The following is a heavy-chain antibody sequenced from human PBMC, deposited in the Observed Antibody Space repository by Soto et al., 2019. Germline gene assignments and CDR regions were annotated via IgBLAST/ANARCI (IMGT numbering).Heavy chain of an antibody. D-gene: IGHD3-10*01. Sequence: ASVKVSCKASGYSFTVYYMHWVRQAPGQGLEWMGWINPNSGGTNYAQKFQGWVTMTRDTSISTAYMELSRLRSDDTAVYYCARDRLPVNMVRGVMWFDYWGQGTLVTVSS. CDR1: GYSFTVYY. V-gene: IGHV1-2*04. CDR2: INPNSGGT. CDR3: ARDRLPVNMVRGVMWFDY. J-gene: IGHJ4*02.